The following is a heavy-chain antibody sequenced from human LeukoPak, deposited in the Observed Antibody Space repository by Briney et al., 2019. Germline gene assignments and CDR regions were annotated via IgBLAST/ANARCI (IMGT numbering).Heavy chain of an antibody. CDR1: GGSISSGGYS. Sequence: SQTLSLTCAVSGGSISSGGYSWSWIRQPPGKGLEWIGYIYHSGSTYYNPSLKSRVTISVDRSKNQFSLKLSSVTAADTAVYYCARDPGYRNVYNWFDPWGQGTLVTVSS. CDR3: ARDPGYRNVYNWFDP. CDR2: IYHSGST. V-gene: IGHV4-30-2*01. J-gene: IGHJ5*02. D-gene: IGHD4-11*01.